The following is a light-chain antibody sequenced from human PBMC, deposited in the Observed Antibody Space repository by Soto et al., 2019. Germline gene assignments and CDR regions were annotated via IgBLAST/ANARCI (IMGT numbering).Light chain of an antibody. CDR3: SSYTGSTPPYV. J-gene: IGLJ1*01. CDR2: DVT. Sequence: QSALTQPASVSGSPGQSITISCTGTSSDVGGYNFVSWYQQHPGKAPKLMIYDVTNRPSGVSDRFSGSESDNTASLTISGLQAEDEADYYCSSYTGSTPPYVFGTGTKVTVL. V-gene: IGLV2-14*01. CDR1: SSDVGGYNF.